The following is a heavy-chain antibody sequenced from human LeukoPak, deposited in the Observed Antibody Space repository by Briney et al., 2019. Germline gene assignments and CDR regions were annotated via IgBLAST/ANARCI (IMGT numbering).Heavy chain of an antibody. J-gene: IGHJ3*02. CDR2: FDPEHGEI. D-gene: IGHD2-21*01. Sequence: ASVKVSCKLSGHTLSDLSTHWVRQAPGRGREWMGGFDPEHGEIVYAQKFQGRITLTEDTSTDTAYMNLSSLTSDDTAVYYCATDVIGLIKIVRRPFDIWGPGTMLTVSS. V-gene: IGHV1-24*01. CDR1: GHTLSDLS. CDR3: ATDVIGLIKIVRRPFDI.